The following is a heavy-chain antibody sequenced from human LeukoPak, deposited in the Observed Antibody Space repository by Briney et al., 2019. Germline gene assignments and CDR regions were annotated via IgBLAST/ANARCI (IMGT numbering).Heavy chain of an antibody. CDR1: GYTFTGYY. Sequence: GASVKVSCKASGYTFTGYYMHWVRQAPGQGLEWMGWINPNSGGTNYAQKFQGRVTMTRDTSISTAYMELSRLRSDDTAVYYCARRSRIAALTYYFDYWGQGTLVTVSS. CDR2: INPNSGGT. J-gene: IGHJ4*02. CDR3: ARRSRIAALTYYFDY. V-gene: IGHV1-2*02. D-gene: IGHD6-6*01.